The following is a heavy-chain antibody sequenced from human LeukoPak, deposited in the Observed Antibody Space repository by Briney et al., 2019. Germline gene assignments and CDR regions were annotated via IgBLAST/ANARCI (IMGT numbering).Heavy chain of an antibody. J-gene: IGHJ4*02. Sequence: PGGCLRLSCVASGLPIGDFAMHWVRQAPGKGLEWVSLISVDGGSTFYADSVKGRFSISRDNSKNSLSLEMNSLRTEDTAMYYCARESGKFDYWGQGTLVAVSS. CDR1: GLPIGDFA. CDR2: ISVDGGST. CDR3: ARESGKFDY. V-gene: IGHV3-43*02.